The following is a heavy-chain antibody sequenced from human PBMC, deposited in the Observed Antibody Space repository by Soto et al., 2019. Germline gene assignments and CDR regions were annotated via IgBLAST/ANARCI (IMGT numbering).Heavy chain of an antibody. J-gene: IGHJ3*01. V-gene: IGHV3-23*01. Sequence: PGGSLRLSCTASGFTFSRYEMNWVRQAPGKGLEWVSGISASGSRTFYADSVKGRFTVSRDFSKNTLSLQMDSLRAEDTAVYFCGKDPNGDYVGGFEFWGPGTMVTVSS. CDR2: ISASGSRT. CDR1: GFTFSRYE. D-gene: IGHD4-17*01. CDR3: GKDPNGDYVGGFEF.